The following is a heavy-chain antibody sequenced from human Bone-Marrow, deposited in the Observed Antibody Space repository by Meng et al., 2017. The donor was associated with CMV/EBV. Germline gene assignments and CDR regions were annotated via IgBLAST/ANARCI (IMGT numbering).Heavy chain of an antibody. Sequence: LSLTCAASGFSFDNYAMHWVRQAPGKGLEWVSGISWNSGSIGYADSVKGRFTISRDNAKNSLYLQMNSLRAEDTAVYYCAKNGLYDFWSGYYTGYYYGMDVWGQGTTVTVSS. J-gene: IGHJ6*02. V-gene: IGHV3-9*01. D-gene: IGHD3-3*01. CDR2: ISWNSGSI. CDR3: AKNGLYDFWSGYYTGYYYGMDV. CDR1: GFSFDNYA.